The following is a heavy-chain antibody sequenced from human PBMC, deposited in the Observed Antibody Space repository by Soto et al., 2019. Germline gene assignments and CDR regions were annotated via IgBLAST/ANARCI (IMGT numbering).Heavy chain of an antibody. V-gene: IGHV4-30-2*01. D-gene: IGHD6-6*01. CDR1: GGSISSGGYS. CDR3: ARVTEYSSSSALSYYFDY. Sequence: SEALSLTCAVSGGSISSGGYSWSWIRQPPGKGLEWIGYIYHSGSTYYNPSLKSRVTISVDRSKNQFSLKLSSVTAADTAVYYCARVTEYSSSSALSYYFDYWGQGTLVTVSS. J-gene: IGHJ4*02. CDR2: IYHSGST.